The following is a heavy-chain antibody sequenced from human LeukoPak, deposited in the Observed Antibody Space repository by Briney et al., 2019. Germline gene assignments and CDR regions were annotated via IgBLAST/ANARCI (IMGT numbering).Heavy chain of an antibody. Sequence: SETLSLTCTVSGGSISSYYWSWIRQPPGKGLEWIGYIYYSGSTNYNPSLKSRVTISVDTSKNQFSLKLSSVTAPDTAVYYCARQWELLDYFDYWGQGTLVTVSS. V-gene: IGHV4-59*01. CDR1: GGSISSYY. CDR3: ARQWELLDYFDY. J-gene: IGHJ4*02. D-gene: IGHD1-26*01. CDR2: IYYSGST.